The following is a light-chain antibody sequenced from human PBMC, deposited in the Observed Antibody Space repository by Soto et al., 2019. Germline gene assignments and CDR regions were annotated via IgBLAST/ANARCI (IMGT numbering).Light chain of an antibody. Sequence: QSVLTQPASVSGSPGQSITISCTGTSSDVGAYNYVSWYQQHPGKAPKLIIYDVSNRPSGVSNRFSGSKSDNTASLTISGLQAEDEADYYCTSYKTSSTPVAFGGGTKVTVL. CDR3: TSYKTSSTPVA. J-gene: IGLJ2*01. CDR2: DVS. CDR1: SSDVGAYNY. V-gene: IGLV2-14*03.